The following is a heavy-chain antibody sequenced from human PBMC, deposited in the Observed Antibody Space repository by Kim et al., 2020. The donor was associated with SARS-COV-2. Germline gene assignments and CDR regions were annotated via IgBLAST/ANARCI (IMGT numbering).Heavy chain of an antibody. J-gene: IGHJ5*02. D-gene: IGHD1-1*01. CDR3: ARSGRAGKGKFDPWGGFDP. V-gene: IGHV1-2*02. CDR1: GYTFTGYY. Sequence: ASVKVSCKASGYTFTGYYMHWVRQAPGQGLEWMGWINPNSGGTNYAQKFQGRVTMTRDTSISTAYMELSRLRSDDTAVYYCARSGRAGKGKFDPWGGFDPWGQGTLVTVSS. CDR2: INPNSGGT.